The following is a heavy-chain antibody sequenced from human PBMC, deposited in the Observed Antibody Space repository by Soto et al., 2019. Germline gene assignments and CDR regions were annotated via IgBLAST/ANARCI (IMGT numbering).Heavy chain of an antibody. CDR3: ARGPRYCSSTRCYALYYGMDV. J-gene: IGHJ6*02. V-gene: IGHV3-33*01. CDR1: GFTFSSYG. Sequence: PAGSLSLSCAASGFTFSSYGMHWVRQAPGKGLEWVAVIWYDGSNKYYADSVKGRFTISRDNSKNTLYLQMNSLRAEDTAVYYCARGPRYCSSTRCYALYYGMDVWGQGTTVTVSS. CDR2: IWYDGSNK. D-gene: IGHD2-2*01.